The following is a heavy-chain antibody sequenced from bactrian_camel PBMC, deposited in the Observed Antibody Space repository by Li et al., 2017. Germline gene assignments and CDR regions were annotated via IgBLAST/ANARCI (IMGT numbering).Heavy chain of an antibody. J-gene: IGHJ4*01. Sequence: VQLVESGGGLVQPGGSLRLSCEYSGFTFNPYYIAWVRQAPGKGLEWVSSIKSTGTTYYADSVKGRFTISRDNTNNTLYLQMTSLKTEDTAVYYCAAGRHTIVVVTYNSWGQGTQVTVS. CDR1: GFTFNPYY. V-gene: IGHV3S10*01. CDR2: IKSTGTT. CDR3: AAGRHTIVVVTYNS. D-gene: IGHD2*01.